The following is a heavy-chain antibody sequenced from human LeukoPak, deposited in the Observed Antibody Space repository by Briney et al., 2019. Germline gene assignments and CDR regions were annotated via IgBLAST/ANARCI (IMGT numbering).Heavy chain of an antibody. Sequence: SETLSLTCAVYGGSFSGYYWSWIRQPPGKGLEWIGEIDHSGSTNYNPSLKSRVTIAVDTCKNHFSLKLSSVAAADTAVYYCARAIDYGDQPSYFDYWGQGTLVTVSS. CDR1: GGSFSGYY. CDR2: IDHSGST. CDR3: ARAIDYGDQPSYFDY. V-gene: IGHV4-34*01. D-gene: IGHD4-17*01. J-gene: IGHJ4*02.